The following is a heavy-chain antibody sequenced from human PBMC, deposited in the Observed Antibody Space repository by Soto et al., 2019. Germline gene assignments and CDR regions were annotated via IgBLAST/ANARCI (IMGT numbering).Heavy chain of an antibody. CDR2: INPSGGST. CDR3: ARVVRSSGWEEIDAFDI. D-gene: IGHD6-19*01. J-gene: IGHJ3*02. V-gene: IGHV1-46*03. Sequence: ASVKVSCKASGYTFTSYYMHWVRQAPGQGLEWMGIINPSGGSTSYAQKFQGRVTMTRDTSTSTVYMELSSLRSEDTAVYYCARVVRSSGWEEIDAFDIWGQGTMVTVSS. CDR1: GYTFTSYY.